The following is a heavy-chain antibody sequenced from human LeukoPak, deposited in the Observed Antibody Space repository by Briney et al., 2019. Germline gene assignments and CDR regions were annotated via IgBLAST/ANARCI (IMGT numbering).Heavy chain of an antibody. CDR2: INPSVGST. D-gene: IGHD2-2*01. J-gene: IGHJ3*02. CDR3: ARQKVVVPAGHPYDAFDI. CDR1: VYTFTIYY. V-gene: IGHV1-46*01. Sequence: ASVRVSFTASVYTFTIYYMHWVRQAPGQGLEWMGIINPSVGSTSYAQKFHGRVSMTRDTPTSTVYMELSSLRSEDTAVYYCARQKVVVPAGHPYDAFDIWGQGTMVTVSS.